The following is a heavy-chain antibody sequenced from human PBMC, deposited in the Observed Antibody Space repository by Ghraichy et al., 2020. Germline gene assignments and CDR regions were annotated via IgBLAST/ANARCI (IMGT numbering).Heavy chain of an antibody. J-gene: IGHJ4*02. Sequence: GGSLRLSCVVSGVTFSNAWMTWVRQAPGKGLEWVGRIKSKADGGTIDYAAPVKGKFSISRDDSRNTLYLQMNSLKTEDTAVYYCTTGIVGYSGYDRYWGQGTLVTVSS. CDR3: TTGIVGYSGYDRY. CDR1: GVTFSNAW. D-gene: IGHD5-12*01. CDR2: IKSKADGGTI. V-gene: IGHV3-15*01.